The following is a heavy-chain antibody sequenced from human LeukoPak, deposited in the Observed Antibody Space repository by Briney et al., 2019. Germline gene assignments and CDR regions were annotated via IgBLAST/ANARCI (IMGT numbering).Heavy chain of an antibody. Sequence: SETLSLTCTVSGGSISSYYWSWIRQPPGKGLEWIGYIYYSGSTNYNPSLKSRVTISVDTSKNQFSLQLSSVTAADTAVYYCARGPESITMVRWGQGTLVTVSS. J-gene: IGHJ4*02. D-gene: IGHD3-10*01. CDR3: ARGPESITMVR. V-gene: IGHV4-59*01. CDR2: IYYSGST. CDR1: GGSISSYY.